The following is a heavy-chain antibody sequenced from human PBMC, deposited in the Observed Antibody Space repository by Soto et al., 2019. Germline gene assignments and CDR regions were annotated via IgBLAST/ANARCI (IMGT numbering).Heavy chain of an antibody. CDR2: IIHSFGTA. CDR3: ASANGYSVIGVFDY. J-gene: IGHJ4*02. Sequence: QVQLVQSGADVKKHGSSVKVSCNASGGTFSSYDISWVRQAPVQGLEWMVGIIHSFGTANYAQKFQGRVTITADESTSTAYKERSSLRAEDTAVYYCASANGYSVIGVFDYWGQGTLVTVSS. D-gene: IGHD2-15*01. V-gene: IGHV1-69*01. CDR1: GGTFSSYD.